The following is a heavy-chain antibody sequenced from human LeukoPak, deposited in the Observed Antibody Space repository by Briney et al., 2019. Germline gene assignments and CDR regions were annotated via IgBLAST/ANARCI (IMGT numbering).Heavy chain of an antibody. CDR3: VRDPPICSGGTCYSN. J-gene: IGHJ4*02. V-gene: IGHV3-23*01. CDR2: ISGSGGST. D-gene: IGHD2-15*01. Sequence: PGGSLRLSCAASGFTFSSYAMSWVRQAPGKGLEWVSAISGSGGSTYYADSVKGRFTISRDNGKNSLYLQMNSLRVEDTGLYYCVRDPPICSGGTCYSNWGQGPLVTVSS. CDR1: GFTFSSYA.